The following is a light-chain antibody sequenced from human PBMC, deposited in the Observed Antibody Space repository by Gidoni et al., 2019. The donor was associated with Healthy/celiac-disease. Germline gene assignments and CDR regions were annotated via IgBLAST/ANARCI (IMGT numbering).Light chain of an antibody. CDR2: AAS. V-gene: IGKV1-39*01. Sequence: DIQMTQSPSSLSASVGDRVTITCRASQSISSYLNWYQQKPGKAPKLLIYAASSLQSGVPSRFSGSGSGTDFTLTISSLQPEDFATYYCQQSYSTPREWTFXXXTKVEIK. CDR3: QQSYSTPREWT. J-gene: IGKJ1*01. CDR1: QSISSY.